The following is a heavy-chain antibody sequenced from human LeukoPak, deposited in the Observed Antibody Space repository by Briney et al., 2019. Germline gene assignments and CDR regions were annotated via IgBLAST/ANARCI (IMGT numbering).Heavy chain of an antibody. CDR1: GFTFSSYA. J-gene: IGHJ4*02. Sequence: GGSLRLSCAASGFTFSSYAMSWVRQAPGKGLEWVSAISGSGGSTYYADSVKGRFTISRDNAKNTLYLQMNSLRVEDTAVYFCAKSIYSHYYLDYWGQGTLVTVSS. D-gene: IGHD6-13*01. CDR3: AKSIYSHYYLDY. CDR2: ISGSGGST. V-gene: IGHV3-23*01.